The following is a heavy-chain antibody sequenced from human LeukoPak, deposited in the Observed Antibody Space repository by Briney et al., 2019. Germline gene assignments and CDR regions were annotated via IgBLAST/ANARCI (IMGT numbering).Heavy chain of an antibody. J-gene: IGHJ6*03. V-gene: IGHV1-2*02. D-gene: IGHD2-2*02. Sequence: GASVKVSCKASGYTFTGYYMHWVRQAPGQGLEWMGWINPNSGGTNYAQKFQGRVTMTRDTSISTAYMELSRLRSDDTAVYYCAREGVVPAAIIAHYSYYYYMDVWGKGTTVTVSS. CDR1: GYTFTGYY. CDR3: AREGVVPAAIIAHYSYYYYMDV. CDR2: INPNSGGT.